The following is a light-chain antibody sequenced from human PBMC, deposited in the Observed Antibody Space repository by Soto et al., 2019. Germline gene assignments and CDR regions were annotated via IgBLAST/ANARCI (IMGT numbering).Light chain of an antibody. CDR3: QQRSNWPVT. CDR2: DAS. CDR1: QSVRTY. V-gene: IGKV3-11*01. J-gene: IGKJ1*01. Sequence: EILLTQSPATLSLSPGERATLSCRAVQSVRTYLAWYQQKPGRAPRLLIYDASTRATGIPARFSGSGSGTEFTLTISSLEPEDFAVYYCQQRSNWPVTFGQGTRVEIK.